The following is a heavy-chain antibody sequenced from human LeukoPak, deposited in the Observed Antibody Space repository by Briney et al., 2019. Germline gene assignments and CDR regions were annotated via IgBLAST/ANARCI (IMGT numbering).Heavy chain of an antibody. CDR1: GFTFSSYW. V-gene: IGHV3-74*01. CDR3: ASPSDYYYYGMDV. J-gene: IGHJ6*02. Sequence: GGSLRLSCAASGFTFSSYWMHWVRQAPGKGLVWVSRINSDGSSTSYADSVKGRFTISRDNAKNTLYLQMNSLRAEDTAVYYCASPSDYYYYGMDVWGQGTTVTVSS. CDR2: INSDGSST.